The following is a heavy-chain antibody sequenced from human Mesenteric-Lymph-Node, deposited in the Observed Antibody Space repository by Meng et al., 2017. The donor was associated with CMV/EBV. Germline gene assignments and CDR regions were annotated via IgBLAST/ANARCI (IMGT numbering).Heavy chain of an antibody. D-gene: IGHD2-2*01. Sequence: GGSLRLSCAASGFTFSSYWMTWVRQAPGKGLEWVANIKYDGSEKHYVDSVKGRFTISRDNAENSVHLQMNSLRVEDTAVYYCARDREVLGYCSSTSCRGPDAFDIWGQGTMVTVSS. CDR2: IKYDGSEK. CDR1: GFTFSSYW. J-gene: IGHJ3*02. CDR3: ARDREVLGYCSSTSCRGPDAFDI. V-gene: IGHV3-7*01.